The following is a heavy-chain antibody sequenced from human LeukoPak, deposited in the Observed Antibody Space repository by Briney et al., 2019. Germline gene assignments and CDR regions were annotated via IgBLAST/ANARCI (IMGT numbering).Heavy chain of an antibody. CDR1: GFTFSSYS. CDR2: ISSSSSYI. Sequence: GGSLRLSCAASGFTFSSYSMNWVRQAPGKGLEWVSSISSSSSYIYYADSVKGRFTISRDNAKNSLYLQMNSLGAEDTAVYYCASSHLGYCSSTSCYRGLGYYYYYMDVWGKGTTVTVSS. J-gene: IGHJ6*03. D-gene: IGHD2-2*01. CDR3: ASSHLGYCSSTSCYRGLGYYYYYMDV. V-gene: IGHV3-21*01.